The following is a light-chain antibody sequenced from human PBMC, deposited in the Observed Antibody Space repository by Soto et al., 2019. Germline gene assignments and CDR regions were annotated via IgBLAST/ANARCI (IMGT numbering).Light chain of an antibody. CDR3: QQYNSYPT. CDR1: QSISSW. Sequence: DIRMTQSPSTLSASVGDRVTITCRASQSISSWLAWYQQKPGKAPKLLIYKASSLESGVPSRFSGSGSGTEFTLTTSSLQPDDFATYDAQQYNSYPTFGQGKRLEIK. CDR2: KAS. V-gene: IGKV1-5*03. J-gene: IGKJ5*01.